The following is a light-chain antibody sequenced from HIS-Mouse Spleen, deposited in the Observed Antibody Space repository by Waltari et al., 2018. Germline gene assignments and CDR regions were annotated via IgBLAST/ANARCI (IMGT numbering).Light chain of an antibody. CDR1: ALPKTY. Sequence: SYELTQPPSVSVSPGQTARHTCSGEALPKTYAYWYQQKSGQAPVLVIYEDSKRPSGIPERFSGSSSGTMATLTISGAQVEDEADYYCYSTDSSGNHRVFGGGTKLTVL. J-gene: IGLJ2*01. CDR2: EDS. CDR3: YSTDSSGNHRV. V-gene: IGLV3-10*01.